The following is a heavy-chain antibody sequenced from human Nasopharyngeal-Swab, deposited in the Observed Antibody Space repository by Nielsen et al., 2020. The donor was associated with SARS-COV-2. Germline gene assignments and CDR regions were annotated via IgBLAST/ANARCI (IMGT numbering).Heavy chain of an antibody. CDR1: GGSISSYY. Sequence: SETLSLTCTVSGGSISSYYWSWVRQHPGKGLEWIGDIYYSGSTDCNPSLKNRVTISVDTSGNHFSLRLSSVTAADTAVFYCARHANNYGTRLYYFDSWGQGTLVTVSS. CDR3: ARHANNYGTRLYYFDS. V-gene: IGHV4-31*03. CDR2: IYYSGST. D-gene: IGHD3-10*01. J-gene: IGHJ4*02.